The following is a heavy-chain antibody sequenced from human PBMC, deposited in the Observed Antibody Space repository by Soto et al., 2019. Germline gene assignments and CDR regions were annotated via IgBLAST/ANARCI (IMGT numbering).Heavy chain of an antibody. D-gene: IGHD6-19*01. CDR1: GFTFDDYA. J-gene: IGHJ4*02. CDR2: ISWNSGSI. Sequence: GGSLRLSCAASGFTFDDYAMHWVRQAPGKSLEWVSGISWNSGSIGYADSVKGRFTISRDNAKNSLYLQMNSLRAEDTALYYCAKDQQWLDETASWPGCFVYWGQGTLVTVSS. CDR3: AKDQQWLDETASWPGCFVY. V-gene: IGHV3-9*01.